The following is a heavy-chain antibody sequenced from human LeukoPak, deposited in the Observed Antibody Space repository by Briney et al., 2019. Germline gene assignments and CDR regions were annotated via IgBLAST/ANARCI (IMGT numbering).Heavy chain of an antibody. CDR2: ISGSGGST. Sequence: PGGSLRLSCAASGFTFISYAMSWVRQAPGKGLEWVSAISGSGGSTYYADSVKGRFTITRDNSKNTLYLQLNSLRAEDTAVYSCAKYRVPIGYFENYFDYWGQGTLVTVSS. D-gene: IGHD3-9*01. CDR1: GFTFISYA. CDR3: AKYRVPIGYFENYFDY. J-gene: IGHJ4*02. V-gene: IGHV3-23*01.